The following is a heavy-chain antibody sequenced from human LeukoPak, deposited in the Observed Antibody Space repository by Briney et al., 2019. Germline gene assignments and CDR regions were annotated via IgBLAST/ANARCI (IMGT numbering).Heavy chain of an antibody. D-gene: IGHD1-26*01. V-gene: IGHV3-48*04. J-gene: IGHJ5*02. CDR2: ISSSSSTI. CDR3: ARSIVGPRGWFDP. Sequence: GGSLRLSCATSGFTFSSYSMNRVRQAPGKGLEWVSYISSSSSTIYYADSVKGRFTISRDNAKNSLYLQMNSLRAEDTAVYYCARSIVGPRGWFDPWGQGTLVTVSS. CDR1: GFTFSSYS.